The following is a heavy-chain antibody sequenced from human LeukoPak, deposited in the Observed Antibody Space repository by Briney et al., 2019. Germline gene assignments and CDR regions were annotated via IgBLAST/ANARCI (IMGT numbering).Heavy chain of an antibody. Sequence: GGSLRLSCAAFGFTFSKYSMTWVRQAPGKGLEWVSFISTSSTTIYYTDSVKGRFTISRDNAKNSLYLQINSLKVEDTAIYYCARDNWVDCWGQGTLVTVSS. CDR3: ARDNWVDC. J-gene: IGHJ5*01. CDR1: GFTFSKYS. CDR2: ISTSSTTI. V-gene: IGHV3-48*04.